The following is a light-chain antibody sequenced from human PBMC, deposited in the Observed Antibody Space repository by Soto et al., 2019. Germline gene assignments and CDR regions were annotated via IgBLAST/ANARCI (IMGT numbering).Light chain of an antibody. CDR2: AAS. Sequence: DIQMTQSPSSVSASVGDTINITCRASQDIKKWLAWYHQKPGKAPKVLIYAASNLERGVSSRFSGSGAGTEFSLTISSLQTEDFATYFCHQASSFPYPFRPGTKVDIK. CDR1: QDIKKW. J-gene: IGKJ3*01. CDR3: HQASSFPYP. V-gene: IGKV1-12*01.